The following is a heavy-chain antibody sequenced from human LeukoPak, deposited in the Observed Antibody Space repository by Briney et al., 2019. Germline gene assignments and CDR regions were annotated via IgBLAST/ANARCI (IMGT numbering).Heavy chain of an antibody. CDR2: IHDDGIVT. V-gene: IGHV3-7*01. CDR3: ARGRGWVDH. CDR1: GFTFTAYA. D-gene: IGHD3-16*01. J-gene: IGHJ4*02. Sequence: RPGGSLRLSCAASGFTFTAYAMSWFRQTPEKGLEWVANIHDDGIVTHYVDSVKGRFTISRDNARNSVNLQLNSLRVEDTALYYCARGRGWVDHWGQGTLVTVSS.